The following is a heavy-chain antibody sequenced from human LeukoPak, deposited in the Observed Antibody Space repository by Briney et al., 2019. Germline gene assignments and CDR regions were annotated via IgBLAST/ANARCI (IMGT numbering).Heavy chain of an antibody. CDR2: ISGSGGST. CDR1: GFTFSSYA. CDR3: AKGGRWDYYDSSH. V-gene: IGHV3-23*01. J-gene: IGHJ3*01. Sequence: PGGSLRLSCAVSGFTFSSYAMTWVRQAPGKGLEWVSGISGSGGSTYYADSVKGRFTISRDNSKNTLYLQMNSLSAEDTAVYCCAKGGRWDYYDSSHWGQGTMVTVSS. D-gene: IGHD3-22*01.